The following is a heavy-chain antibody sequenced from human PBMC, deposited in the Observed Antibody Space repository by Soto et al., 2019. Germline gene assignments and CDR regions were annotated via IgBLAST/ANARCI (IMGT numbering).Heavy chain of an antibody. CDR1: GGSISSYY. J-gene: IGHJ3*02. V-gene: IGHV4-59*01. CDR3: ARLGKAHYGGKPKGAFDI. D-gene: IGHD4-17*01. Sequence: SETLSLTCTVSGGSISSYYWSWIRQPPGKGLEWIGYIYYSGSTNYNPSLKSRVTISVDTSKNQFSLKLSSVTAADTAVYYCARLGKAHYGGKPKGAFDIWGQGTMVTVSS. CDR2: IYYSGST.